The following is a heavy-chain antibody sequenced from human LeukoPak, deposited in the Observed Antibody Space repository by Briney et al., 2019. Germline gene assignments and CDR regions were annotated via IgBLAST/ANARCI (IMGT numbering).Heavy chain of an antibody. V-gene: IGHV3-7*01. CDR2: IKQDGSEK. CDR1: GFTFSSYW. D-gene: IGHD5-18*01. J-gene: IGHJ6*02. Sequence: GGSLRLSCAAPGFTFSSYWMSWVRQAPGKGLEWVANIKQDGSEKYYVDSVRGRFTISRDNAKNSLYLQMSSLRAEDTAVYFCARDGPGYSYGFGFYGMDVWGQGTTVTVSS. CDR3: ARDGPGYSYGFGFYGMDV.